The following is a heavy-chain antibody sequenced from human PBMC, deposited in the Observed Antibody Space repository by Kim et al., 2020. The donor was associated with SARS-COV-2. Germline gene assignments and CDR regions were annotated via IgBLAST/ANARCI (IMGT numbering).Heavy chain of an antibody. J-gene: IGHJ4*02. D-gene: IGHD1-26*01. Sequence: SETLSLTCAVYGGSFSGYYWSWIRQPPGKGLEWIGEINHSGSTNYNPSLKSRVTISVDTSKNQFSLKLSSVTAADTAVYYCARTTSGSHKCDYWGQGTLV. V-gene: IGHV4-34*01. CDR2: INHSGST. CDR3: ARTTSGSHKCDY. CDR1: GGSFSGYY.